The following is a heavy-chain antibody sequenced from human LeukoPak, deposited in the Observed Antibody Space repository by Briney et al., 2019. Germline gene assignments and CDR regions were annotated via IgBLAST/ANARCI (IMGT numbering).Heavy chain of an antibody. V-gene: IGHV1-18*01. J-gene: IGHJ4*02. CDR2: ISAYNGNT. CDR1: GFTFTSYG. CDR3: ARGSVFMIKSGPATYYYGSGIDY. Sequence: GGSLRLSCAASGFTFTSYGISWVRQAPGQGLEWMGWISAYNGNTNYAQKLQGRVTMTTDTSTSTAYMELRSLRSDDTAVYYCARGSVFMIKSGPATYYYGSGIDYWGQGTLVTVSS. D-gene: IGHD3-10*01.